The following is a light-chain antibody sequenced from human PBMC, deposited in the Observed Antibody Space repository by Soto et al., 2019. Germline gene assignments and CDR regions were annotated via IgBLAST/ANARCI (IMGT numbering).Light chain of an antibody. CDR2: EVS. J-gene: IGLJ2*01. V-gene: IGLV2-14*01. CDR3: SSYTGSSTLV. CDR1: SSDVGGYNY. Sequence: QSALTQPASVSGSPGQSITISCTGTSSDVGGYNYVSWYQQHPGRAPKLMIYEVSNRPSGVSNRFSGSKSDNTASLTISGLQAEDEADYYCSSYTGSSTLVFGGVTKLTVL.